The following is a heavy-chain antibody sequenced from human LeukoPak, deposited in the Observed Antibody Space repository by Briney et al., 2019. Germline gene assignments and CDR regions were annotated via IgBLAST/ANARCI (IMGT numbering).Heavy chain of an antibody. V-gene: IGHV3-15*01. CDR2: IKSKTDGGTT. CDR3: TTDLRYFDWLFYFDY. J-gene: IGHJ4*02. Sequence: GGPLRLSCAASGFTFSNAWMSWVRQAPGKGLEWVGRIKSKTDGGTTDYAAPVKGRFTISRDDSKNTLYLQMNSLKTEDTAVYYCTTDLRYFDWLFYFDYWGQGTLVTVSS. CDR1: GFTFSNAW. D-gene: IGHD3-9*01.